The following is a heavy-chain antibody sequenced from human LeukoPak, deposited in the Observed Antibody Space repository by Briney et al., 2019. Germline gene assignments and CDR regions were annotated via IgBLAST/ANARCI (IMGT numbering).Heavy chain of an antibody. CDR3: ASCNDSSGYFAY. D-gene: IGHD3-22*01. Sequence: ASVKVSCKPSGYTFTDYAINWVRQAPGQGLEYMGWVNTNTGNPAYAQGFTGRFVFSSDSSVSTAYLQITSLKADDSAIYFCASCNDSSGYFAYWGQGTLVTVSS. CDR1: GYTFTDYA. CDR2: VNTNTGNP. J-gene: IGHJ4*02. V-gene: IGHV7-4-1*02.